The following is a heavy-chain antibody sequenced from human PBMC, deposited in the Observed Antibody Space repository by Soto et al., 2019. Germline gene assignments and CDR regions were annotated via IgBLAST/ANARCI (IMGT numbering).Heavy chain of an antibody. Sequence: SETLSVTSTFSGGSISSGAYYRSWIRQHPGKGMEWIGYIYYSGSTYYNPSLKSRVTISVDTSKNQFSLKLSSVTAADTAVYYCARASGYSYGLNYYYYGMDVWGQGTTVTVSS. J-gene: IGHJ6*01. D-gene: IGHD5-18*01. CDR2: IYYSGST. CDR1: GGSISSGAYY. CDR3: ARASGYSYGLNYYYYGMDV. V-gene: IGHV4-31*03.